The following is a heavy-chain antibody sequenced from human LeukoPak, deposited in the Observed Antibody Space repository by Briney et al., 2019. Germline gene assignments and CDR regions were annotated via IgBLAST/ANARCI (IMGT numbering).Heavy chain of an antibody. CDR3: ARILGIRAFDI. V-gene: IGHV3-53*01. D-gene: IGHD7-27*01. J-gene: IGHJ3*02. Sequence: PGGSLRLSCVASGFTVRSNDMSWVRQAPGKGLEWVSVIYSGGTTYYADSVKGRFTISRDNSKSTLCLQMNSLRAEDTAVYYCARILGIRAFDIWGQGTMVTVSS. CDR1: GFTVRSND. CDR2: IYSGGTT.